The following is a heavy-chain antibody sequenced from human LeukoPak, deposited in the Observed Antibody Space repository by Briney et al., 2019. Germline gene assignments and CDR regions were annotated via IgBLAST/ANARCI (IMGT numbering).Heavy chain of an antibody. CDR1: GGSISSSSYY. CDR2: IYYRGST. V-gene: IGHV4-39*01. Sequence: PSETLSLTCTVSGGSISSSSYYWGWIRQPPGKGLEWIGSIYYRGSTYYNPSLKNRVTISVDTSKNQFSLKLSSVTAADTAVYYCATRVTNCGGDCYGMYYFDYWGQGTLVTVSS. D-gene: IGHD2-21*01. J-gene: IGHJ4*02. CDR3: ATRVTNCGGDCYGMYYFDY.